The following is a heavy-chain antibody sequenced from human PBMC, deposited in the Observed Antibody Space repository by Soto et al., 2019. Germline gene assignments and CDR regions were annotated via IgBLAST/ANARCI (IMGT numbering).Heavy chain of an antibody. CDR2: SIPIFGTA. Sequence: VKVSCKASGGTFNNYPITWVRQAPGEGLEWMGGSIPIFGTANYTQKFQGRVTISVDESTSTAYMELSSLRSEDTAVYYCARGRGYSGDDHYYYFDMDVWGQGTTVTVSS. J-gene: IGHJ6*02. CDR3: ARGRGYSGDDHYYYFDMDV. D-gene: IGHD5-12*01. V-gene: IGHV1-69*13. CDR1: GGTFNNYP.